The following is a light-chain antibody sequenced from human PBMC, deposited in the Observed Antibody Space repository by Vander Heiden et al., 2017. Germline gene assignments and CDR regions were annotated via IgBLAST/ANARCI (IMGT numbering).Light chain of an antibody. CDR1: QSLLYSNGNTY. CDR2: LVS. V-gene: IGKV2-28*01. CDR3: MQPLHTPWT. Sequence: EIVMTQSPLSLPVTPGEPASISCRSSQSLLYSNGNTYVDWYLQKPVQSPQLLIYLVSNRASGVPDRFSGSGSGTDFTLRISRVEAEDVGVYYCMQPLHTPWTFGQGTKVEIK. J-gene: IGKJ1*01.